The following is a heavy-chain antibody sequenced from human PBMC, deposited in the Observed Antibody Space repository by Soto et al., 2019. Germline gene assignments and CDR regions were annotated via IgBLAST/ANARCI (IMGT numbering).Heavy chain of an antibody. CDR3: ARGRRGGGRPFDY. D-gene: IGHD2-15*01. J-gene: IGHJ4*02. Sequence: QVQLQQWGAGLLKPSETLSLTCAVYGGSFSGYYWSWIRQPPGKGLEWIGEINHSGSTNYNPSLKSRVTISVDTSKNQFSLKLGSVTAADTAVYYCARGRRGGGRPFDYWGQGTLVTVSS. CDR1: GGSFSGYY. CDR2: INHSGST. V-gene: IGHV4-34*01.